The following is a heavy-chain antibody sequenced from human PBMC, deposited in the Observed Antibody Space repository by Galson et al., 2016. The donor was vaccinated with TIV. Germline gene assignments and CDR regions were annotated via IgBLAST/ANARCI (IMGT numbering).Heavy chain of an antibody. D-gene: IGHD2-15*01. CDR2: ILPVSATT. CDR1: GGTLNNYA. Sequence: SCKASGGTLNNYAINWVRQAPGQGLEWMGGILPVSATTNSAQKFQGRLPLTTDESTTTVYMELSSLRSEDTAVYFCARDIPCGGSCYFFDDWGQGTLVTVSS. V-gene: IGHV1-69*05. J-gene: IGHJ4*02. CDR3: ARDIPCGGSCYFFDD.